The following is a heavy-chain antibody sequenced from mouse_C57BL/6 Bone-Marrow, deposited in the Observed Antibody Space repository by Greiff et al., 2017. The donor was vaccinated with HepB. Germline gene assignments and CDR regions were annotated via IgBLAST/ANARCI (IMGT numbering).Heavy chain of an antibody. Sequence: VKLQQPGAELVRPGTSVKLSCKASGYTFTSYWMHWVKQRPGQGLEWIGVIDPSDSYTNYNQQFKGKATLTVDTSSSTAYMQLSSLTSEDSAIYYCARSPITTGWYFDVWGTGTTVTVSS. CDR3: ARSPITTGWYFDV. D-gene: IGHD1-1*01. CDR2: IDPSDSYT. CDR1: GYTFTSYW. V-gene: IGHV1-59*01. J-gene: IGHJ1*03.